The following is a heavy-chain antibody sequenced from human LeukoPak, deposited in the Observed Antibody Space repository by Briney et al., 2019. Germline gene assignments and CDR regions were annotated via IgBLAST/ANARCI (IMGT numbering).Heavy chain of an antibody. Sequence: PGGSLRLSCAASGFTFSSYAMTWVRQAPGKGLEWVSSISSSGGSTYYADSVRGRFTISRDNSKNTLYLQIISLRAEDTAVYYCAKSTYWTNPYYFDYWGQGTLVTVSS. CDR2: ISSSGGST. CDR1: GFTFSSYA. D-gene: IGHD2-8*01. J-gene: IGHJ4*02. CDR3: AKSTYWTNPYYFDY. V-gene: IGHV3-23*01.